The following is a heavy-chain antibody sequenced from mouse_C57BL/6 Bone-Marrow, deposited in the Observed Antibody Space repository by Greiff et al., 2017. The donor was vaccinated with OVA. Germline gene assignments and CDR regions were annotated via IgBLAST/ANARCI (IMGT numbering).Heavy chain of an antibody. Sequence: QVQLQQSGAELARPGASVKMSCKASGYTFTSYTMHWVKQRPGQGLEWIGYINPSSGYTKYNQKFKDKATLTADKSSSTAYMQLSSLTSEDSAVYYCARSGIYYYGSPYFDVWGTGTTVTVSS. D-gene: IGHD1-1*01. CDR3: ARSGIYYYGSPYFDV. J-gene: IGHJ1*03. CDR2: INPSSGYT. V-gene: IGHV1-4*01. CDR1: GYTFTSYT.